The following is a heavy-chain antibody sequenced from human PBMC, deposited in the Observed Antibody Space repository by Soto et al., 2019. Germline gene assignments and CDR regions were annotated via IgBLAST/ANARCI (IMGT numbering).Heavy chain of an antibody. CDR3: EKAVNIQVRGVPPPDV. V-gene: IGHV3-30*18. J-gene: IGHJ6*04. CDR2: ISYDGRKE. CDR1: GFTFNAYG. D-gene: IGHD3-10*01. Sequence: QVQLVESGGGVVQPGRSPRLSCAASGFTFNAYGMHWVRQAPGKGLEWVAVISYDGRKEYYADFVKGRFTISRDNSNNMLFLQMNSLGAEDTAVYYCEKAVNIQVRGVPPPDVWGKGTAVTVSS.